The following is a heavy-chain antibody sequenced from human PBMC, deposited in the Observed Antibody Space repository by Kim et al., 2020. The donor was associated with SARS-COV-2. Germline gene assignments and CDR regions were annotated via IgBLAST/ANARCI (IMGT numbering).Heavy chain of an antibody. CDR3: ARRSIAAAGRARMSFPDY. CDR2: IWYDGSKK. D-gene: IGHD6-13*01. CDR1: GFTFSSYG. V-gene: IGHV3-33*01. Sequence: GGSLRLSCAASGFTFSSYGMHWVRQAPGKGLEWVAVIWYDGSKKYYADSVKGRFTISRDNSKNTLYLQMNSLRAEDTAVYYCARRSIAAAGRARMSFPDYWGQGTLVTVSS. J-gene: IGHJ4*02.